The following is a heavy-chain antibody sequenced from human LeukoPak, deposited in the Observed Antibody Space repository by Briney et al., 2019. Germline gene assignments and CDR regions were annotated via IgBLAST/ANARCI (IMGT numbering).Heavy chain of an antibody. CDR1: GGSFSGYY. CDR3: ARGQPPYGHYADY. V-gene: IGHV4-34*01. J-gene: IGHJ4*02. CDR2: INHSGST. D-gene: IGHD4-17*01. Sequence: PSETLSLTCAVYGGSFSGYYWSWIRQPPGKGVEWIGEINHSGSTNYNPSLKSRVTISVDTSKNQFSLKLSSVTAADTAVYYCARGQPPYGHYADYWGQGTLVTVSS.